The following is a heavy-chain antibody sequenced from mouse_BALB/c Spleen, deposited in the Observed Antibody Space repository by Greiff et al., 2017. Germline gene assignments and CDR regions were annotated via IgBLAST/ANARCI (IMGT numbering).Heavy chain of an antibody. V-gene: IGHV2-6-4*01. Sequence: VKLMESGPGLVAPSQSLSITCTVSGFSLSRYSVHWVRQPPGKGLEWLGMIWGGGSTDYNSALKSRLSISKDNSKSQVFLKMNSLQTDDTAMYYCARNGAGSSPAWFAYWGQGTLVTVSA. CDR1: GFSLSRYS. CDR3: ARNGAGSSPAWFAY. CDR2: IWGGGST. J-gene: IGHJ3*01. D-gene: IGHD1-1*01.